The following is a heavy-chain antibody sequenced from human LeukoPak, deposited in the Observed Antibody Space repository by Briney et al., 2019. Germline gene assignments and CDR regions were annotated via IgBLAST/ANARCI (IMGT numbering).Heavy chain of an antibody. Sequence: PSGGSLRLSCAASGFSFSYNAMTWVRQSPGKGLEWVSAISGSGGNTYYADSVKGRFTISRDNSKNTLFLQMTSLRAEDTAVYYCARPSGDEWLVTKRELDCWGQGTLVTVSS. D-gene: IGHD2-15*01. CDR3: ARPSGDEWLVTKRELDC. J-gene: IGHJ4*02. CDR2: ISGSGGNT. V-gene: IGHV3-23*01. CDR1: GFSFSYNA.